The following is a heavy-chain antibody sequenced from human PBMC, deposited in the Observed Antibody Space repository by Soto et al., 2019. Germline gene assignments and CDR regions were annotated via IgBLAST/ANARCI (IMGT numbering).Heavy chain of an antibody. CDR3: ARWHRQENASYV. V-gene: IGHV3-53*01. CDR2: LYDIDGT. CDR1: GLTVSGKKY. J-gene: IGHJ3*01. Sequence: DVQLVESGGGLIQPGGSLSLSCAAFGLTVSGKKYMAWVRQAPGKGLEWVSALYDIDGTYYADSVKGRFTTSGDSSKTIVYLQLNSLRPDDTAVYYCARWHRQENASYVWGQGTTVTVSS.